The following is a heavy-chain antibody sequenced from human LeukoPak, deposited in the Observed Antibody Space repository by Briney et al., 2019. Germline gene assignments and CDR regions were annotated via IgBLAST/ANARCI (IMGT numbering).Heavy chain of an antibody. J-gene: IGHJ5*02. D-gene: IGHD3-16*02. CDR1: GYTFTSYG. Sequence: GASVKVSCKASGYTFTSYGISWVRQAPGQGLEWMGWISAYNGNTNYAQKLQGRVTMTTDTSTSTAYMELSRLRSDDTAVYYCARVGRYVWGSYRYPRFDPWGQGTLVTVSS. CDR2: ISAYNGNT. V-gene: IGHV1-18*01. CDR3: ARVGRYVWGSYRYPRFDP.